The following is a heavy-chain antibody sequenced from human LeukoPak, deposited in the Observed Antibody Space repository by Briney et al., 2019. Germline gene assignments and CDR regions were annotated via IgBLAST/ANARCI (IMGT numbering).Heavy chain of an antibody. CDR2: ISVSGGST. CDR1: GFTFSSYA. D-gene: IGHD3-10*01. J-gene: IGHJ4*02. Sequence: GGSLRLSCAASGFTFSSYAMSWVRQAPGKGLEWVSAISVSGGSTHYADSVKGRFTISRDSSKNTLYLQMNSLRAEDTAVYYCARDRGGYFDYWGQGTLVTVSS. CDR3: ARDRGGYFDY. V-gene: IGHV3-23*01.